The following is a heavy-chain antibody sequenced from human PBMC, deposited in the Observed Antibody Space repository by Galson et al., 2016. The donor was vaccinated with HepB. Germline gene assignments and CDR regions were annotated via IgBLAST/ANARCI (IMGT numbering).Heavy chain of an antibody. V-gene: IGHV3-74*01. CDR1: GFIFNSYW. D-gene: IGHD3-3*01. CDR2: INGDGSSI. J-gene: IGHJ4*02. CDR3: ARDAGGYYDFWSDSPPCDY. Sequence: SLRLSCAASGFIFNSYWMHWVRQAPGKGLEWVSRINGDGSSITYADSVKGRFTISRDNAKNTLYLQMSSLRAEDTAVYHCARDAGGYYDFWSDSPPCDYWGQGTLVTVSA.